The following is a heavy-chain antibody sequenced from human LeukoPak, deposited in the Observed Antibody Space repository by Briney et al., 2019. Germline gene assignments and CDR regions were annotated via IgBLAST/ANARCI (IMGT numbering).Heavy chain of an antibody. D-gene: IGHD6-6*01. CDR2: ISSSGGST. CDR1: GFTFSSYA. V-gene: IGHV3-23*01. Sequence: GASLRLSCAASGFTFSSYAMSWVRQAPGKGLEWVSTISSSGGSTYYADLVKGRFTISRDNSNNTLFLQMNSLRAEDTAVFYCAKDRGGGYSSSSTGFDYWGQGTLVTVSS. CDR3: AKDRGGGYSSSSTGFDY. J-gene: IGHJ4*02.